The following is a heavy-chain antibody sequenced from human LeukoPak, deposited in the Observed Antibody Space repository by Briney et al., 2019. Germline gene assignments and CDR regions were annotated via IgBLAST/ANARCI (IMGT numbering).Heavy chain of an antibody. D-gene: IGHD1-26*01. V-gene: IGHV4-59*01. CDR2: IYSNGNT. J-gene: IGHJ3*02. CDR1: GGSFSSSY. CDR3: ARGLVGLTPHAGVFQI. Sequence: SETLSLTCTVSGGSFSSSYWSWTRRPPGKGLEWIAYIYSNGNTNSNPSLKGRVTIAVDTSQSQFSLKLSSVTAADTAVYYCARGLVGLTPHAGVFQIWGQGTKVTVSS.